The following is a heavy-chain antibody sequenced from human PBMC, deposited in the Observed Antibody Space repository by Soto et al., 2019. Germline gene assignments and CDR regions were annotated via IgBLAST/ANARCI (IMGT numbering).Heavy chain of an antibody. V-gene: IGHV3-7*01. Sequence: PGGSLRLSCAASGFTFSSYWMSWVRQAPGKGLEWVANIKQDGSEKYYVDSVKGRFTISRDNAENSLYLQMNSLRAEDTAVYYCASSEIYCSSTSCYSSYFDYWGQGTLVTVSS. D-gene: IGHD2-2*01. CDR3: ASSEIYCSSTSCYSSYFDY. J-gene: IGHJ4*02. CDR2: IKQDGSEK. CDR1: GFTFSSYW.